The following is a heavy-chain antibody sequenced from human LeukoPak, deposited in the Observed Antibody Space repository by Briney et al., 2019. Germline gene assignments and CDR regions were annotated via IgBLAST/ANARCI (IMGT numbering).Heavy chain of an antibody. Sequence: SVKVSCKASGGTFSSYAISWVRQAPGQGLEWMGRIIPIFGTANYAQEFQGRVTITTDESTSTAYMELSSLRSEDTAVYYCAVSRLGELSLSPFDPWGQGNLVTVSS. J-gene: IGHJ5*02. CDR3: AVSRLGELSLSPFDP. V-gene: IGHV1-69*05. CDR2: IIPIFGTA. CDR1: GGTFSSYA. D-gene: IGHD3-16*02.